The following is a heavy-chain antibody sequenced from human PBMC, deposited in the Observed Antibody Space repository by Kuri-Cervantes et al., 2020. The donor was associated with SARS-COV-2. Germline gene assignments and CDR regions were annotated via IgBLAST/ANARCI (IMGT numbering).Heavy chain of an antibody. Sequence: SETLSLTCTVSGGSISSYYWSWIRQPPGKGLEWIGYIYYSGSTNYNPSLKSRVTISVDTSKNQFSLKLSSVTAADTVVYYCARDWGYSYAEGAFDIWGQGTMVTVSS. D-gene: IGHD5-18*01. J-gene: IGHJ3*02. V-gene: IGHV4-59*01. CDR3: ARDWGYSYAEGAFDI. CDR1: GGSISSYY. CDR2: IYYSGST.